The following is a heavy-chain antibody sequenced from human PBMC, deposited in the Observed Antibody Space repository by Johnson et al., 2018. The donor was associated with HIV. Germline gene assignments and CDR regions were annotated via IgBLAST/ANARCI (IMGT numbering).Heavy chain of an antibody. Sequence: QVQLVESGGGVVQPGRSLRLSCAASGFTFSSYAMHWVRQAPGKGLDWVAFIQYDANNKYYADSVKGRFTISRDNSKNTLYLQMNSLRAEDTAVYYCAKCIWGSSLIDAFDIWGQGTMVTVSS. CDR1: GFTFSSYA. D-gene: IGHD6-13*01. CDR2: IQYDANNK. J-gene: IGHJ3*02. CDR3: AKCIWGSSLIDAFDI. V-gene: IGHV3-30*02.